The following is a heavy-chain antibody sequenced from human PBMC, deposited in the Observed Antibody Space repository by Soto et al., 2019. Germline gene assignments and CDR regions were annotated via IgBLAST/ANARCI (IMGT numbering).Heavy chain of an antibody. V-gene: IGHV4-39*01. CDR1: GGSISSSSYY. J-gene: IGHJ4*02. CDR2: IYYSGSA. D-gene: IGHD5-18*01. Sequence: SEMLSLTCTVSGGSISSSSYYWGWIRQPPGKGLEWIGSIYYSGSAYYNPSLKSRVTLSVDTSKNRFSLKLSSVTAADTAVYFCARNFARRIQLWMGGFDNWGQGTPVTVSS. CDR3: ARNFARRIQLWMGGFDN.